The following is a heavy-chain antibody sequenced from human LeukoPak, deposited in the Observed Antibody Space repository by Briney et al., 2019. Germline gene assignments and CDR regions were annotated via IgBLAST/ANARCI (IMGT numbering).Heavy chain of an antibody. D-gene: IGHD1-14*01. V-gene: IGHV4-31*03. J-gene: IGHJ6*02. CDR2: IYYSGST. CDR1: GGSISSGGYY. CDR3: ARAPGWIDPNHHYYYYGMDV. Sequence: PSQTLSLTCTVSGGSISSGGYYWSWIRQHPGKGLEWIGYIYYSGSTYYNPSLKSRVTISVDTSKNQFSLKLSSVTAADTAVYYCARAPGWIDPNHHYYYYGMDVWGQGTTVTVSS.